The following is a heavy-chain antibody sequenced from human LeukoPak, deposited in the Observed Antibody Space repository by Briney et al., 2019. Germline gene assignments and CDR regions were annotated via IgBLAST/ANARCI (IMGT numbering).Heavy chain of an antibody. V-gene: IGHV3-23*01. CDR2: IGDSGGST. CDR1: GFTFSSYA. J-gene: IGHJ4*02. D-gene: IGHD5-18*01. CDR3: ARTGDSYGPGFDY. Sequence: GGSLRLSCADSGFTFSSYAMSWVRQAPGKGLEWVSGIGDSGGSTYYADSVKGRFTISRDNSKNTLYLQMNSLRAKDTAVYYCARTGDSYGPGFDYWGQGTLVTVSS.